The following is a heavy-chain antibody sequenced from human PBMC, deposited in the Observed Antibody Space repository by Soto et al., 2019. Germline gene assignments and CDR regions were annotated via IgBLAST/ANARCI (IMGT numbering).Heavy chain of an antibody. CDR1: GYSFTSYW. V-gene: IGHV5-10-1*01. CDR2: IDPSDSYT. D-gene: IGHD3-3*01. Sequence: PGESLKLSCKGSGYSFTSYWISWVRQMPGKGLEWMGRIDPSDSYTNYSPSFQGHVTISADKSISTAYLQWSSLKASDTAMYYCARHKSLLRFLEYYYYYGMDVWGQGTTVTVSS. CDR3: ARHKSLLRFLEYYYYYGMDV. J-gene: IGHJ6*02.